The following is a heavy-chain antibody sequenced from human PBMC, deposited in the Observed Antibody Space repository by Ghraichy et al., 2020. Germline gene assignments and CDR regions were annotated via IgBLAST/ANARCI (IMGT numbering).Heavy chain of an antibody. CDR2: INYSGTT. Sequence: SETLSLTCTVSGGSISIYYWSWIRQPPGKGLEWIGYINYSGTTNYNPSLKSRVTISVDTSKNQFSLKLSSVTAADTAVYYCARDFRGDESRDKPYYYYGMDVWGQGTTVTVSS. CDR3: ARDFRGDESRDKPYYYYGMDV. CDR1: GGSISIYY. D-gene: IGHD3-10*01. V-gene: IGHV4-59*01. J-gene: IGHJ6*02.